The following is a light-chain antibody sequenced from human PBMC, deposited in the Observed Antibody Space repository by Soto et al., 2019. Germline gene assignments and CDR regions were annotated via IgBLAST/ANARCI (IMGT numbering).Light chain of an antibody. V-gene: IGLV2-14*01. CDR3: SSYTVGGTV. CDR1: SSDVGSYSS. J-gene: IGLJ1*01. CDR2: EVS. Sequence: SALTQPASVSGSPGQSITISCTGTSSDVGSYSSVSWYQQHPGKAPKLILYEVSYRPSGVSNRFSGSKSDNTASLTISGLQAEDESDYYCSSYTVGGTVFGTGTKVTVL.